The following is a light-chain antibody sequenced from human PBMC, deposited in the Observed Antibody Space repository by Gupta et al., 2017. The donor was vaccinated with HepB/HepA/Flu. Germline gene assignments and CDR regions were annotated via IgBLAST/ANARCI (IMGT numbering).Light chain of an antibody. CDR2: YYSDSDK. CDR3: MIGPSNAVV. J-gene: IGLJ2*01. CDR1: SDINVGSYN. V-gene: IGLV5-37*01. Sequence: QPVLTPPPSSSASPGESARLTCTLPSDINVGSYNIYWYQQKPGSPPRYLLYYYSDSDKSQGSGVPTRFSGSKDASTTTGILLIAGLQAEDEDDYYCMIGPSNAVVFGGGTKLTVL.